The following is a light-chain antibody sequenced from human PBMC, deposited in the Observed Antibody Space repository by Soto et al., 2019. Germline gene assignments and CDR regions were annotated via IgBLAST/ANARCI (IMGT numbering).Light chain of an antibody. V-gene: IGKV3D-15*01. J-gene: IGKJ3*01. CDR3: QQYNDWPPAFT. CDR1: QSLNRN. CDR2: GAS. Sequence: EILMTQSPATLSVSPGERATLSCRASQSLNRNLAWYQQKPGHAPRLIIYGASTRASGIPARFSGSGSGTEFTLTISSLLSEDFALYYCQQYNDWPPAFTFGPGTKVDL.